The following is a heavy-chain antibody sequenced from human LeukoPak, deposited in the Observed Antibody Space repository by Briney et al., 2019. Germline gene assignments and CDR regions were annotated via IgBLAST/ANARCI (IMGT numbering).Heavy chain of an antibody. D-gene: IGHD5-18*01. V-gene: IGHV5-51*01. Sequence: GESLKISCKASGYSFTSYWIGWVRQMPGKGLEWMGIIDPSDSETRYTPTFQGQVTISVDKSLTTADLQWNSLKASDTAMYYCARQTAMGRSGDYWGQGTLVTVSS. CDR1: GYSFTSYW. CDR3: ARQTAMGRSGDY. J-gene: IGHJ4*02. CDR2: IDPSDSET.